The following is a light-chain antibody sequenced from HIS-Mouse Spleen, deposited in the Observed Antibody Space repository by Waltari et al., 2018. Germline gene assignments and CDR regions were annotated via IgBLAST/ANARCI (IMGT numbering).Light chain of an antibody. CDR3: QVWDSSSDHPV. Sequence: SYVLTQPPSVSVAPGKTARITCGGNNIGSKSVHWYQQKPGKAPVLVVYEDSDRPSGIPERFSGSNSGNTATLTISRVEAGDEADYYCQVWDSSSDHPVFGGGTKLTVL. J-gene: IGLJ2*01. V-gene: IGLV3-21*03. CDR1: NIGSKS. CDR2: EDS.